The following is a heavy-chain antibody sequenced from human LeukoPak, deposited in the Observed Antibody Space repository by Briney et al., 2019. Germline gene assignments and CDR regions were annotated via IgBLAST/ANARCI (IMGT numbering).Heavy chain of an antibody. V-gene: IGHV4-59*01. CDR1: GGSISSYY. J-gene: IGHJ3*02. CDR2: IHYSGST. Sequence: SETLSLTCTVSGGSISSYYWSWIRQPPGKGLEWIGYIHYSGSTNYNPSLKSRVTISGDTSKNQFSLKLSSVTAADTAVYYCARAYYDSSGYYLDAFDIWGQGTMVTVSS. CDR3: ARAYYDSSGYYLDAFDI. D-gene: IGHD3-22*01.